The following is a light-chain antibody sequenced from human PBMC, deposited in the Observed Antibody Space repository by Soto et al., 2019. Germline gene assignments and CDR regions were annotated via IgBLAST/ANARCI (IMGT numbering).Light chain of an antibody. CDR3: QQRSNWPRT. Sequence: EIVLTQSPATLSLSPGERATLSCRASQSVSSYLAWYQQKPGQAPRLLIYDASNRAAGIPARFSGSGSATDFTLTMSSLEPEDFAVYYCQQRSNWPRTFGQGTKVEIK. CDR1: QSVSSY. CDR2: DAS. V-gene: IGKV3-11*01. J-gene: IGKJ1*01.